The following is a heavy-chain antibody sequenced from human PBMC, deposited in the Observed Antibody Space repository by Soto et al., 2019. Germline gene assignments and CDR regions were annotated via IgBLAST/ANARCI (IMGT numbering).Heavy chain of an antibody. J-gene: IGHJ4*02. CDR1: GFTFSSYW. D-gene: IGHD2-15*01. CDR2: INSDGSST. V-gene: IGHV3-74*01. CDR3: ARGGRYCSGGSCYLSFRLPLDYYFDY. Sequence: GGSLRLSCAASGFTFSSYWMHWVRQAPGKGLVWVSRINSDGSSTSYADSVKGRFTISRDNAKNTLYLQMNSLRAEDTAVYYCARGGRYCSGGSCYLSFRLPLDYYFDYWGQGTLVTVSS.